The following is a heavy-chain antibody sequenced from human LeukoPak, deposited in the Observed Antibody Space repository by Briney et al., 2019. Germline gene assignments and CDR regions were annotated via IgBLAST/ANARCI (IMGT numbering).Heavy chain of an antibody. Sequence: GGSLRLSCAASGFTFSSYAMSWVRQAPGKGLEWVSTISGSGGNTYYGDSVEGRFTISRGNSKNTLYLQMNSLRAEDTAVYYCARGAGYNYPYYFDYWGQGTLVTVSS. CDR1: GFTFSSYA. V-gene: IGHV3-23*01. CDR2: ISGSGGNT. D-gene: IGHD5-24*01. CDR3: ARGAGYNYPYYFDY. J-gene: IGHJ4*02.